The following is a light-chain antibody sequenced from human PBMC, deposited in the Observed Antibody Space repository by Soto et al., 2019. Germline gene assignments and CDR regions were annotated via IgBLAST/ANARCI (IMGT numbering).Light chain of an antibody. J-gene: IGKJ4*01. CDR3: QQYQRYPPS. CDR2: AAT. Sequence: DIHMTQSPSSLSASVGDRVTITCRASHPININLVWFQQKPGKAPKSLIYAATNLQSGVPSRFSGSGGGTDFSLTISILQPEDGATYYCQQYQRYPPSFGGGTKLEIK. CDR1: HPININ. V-gene: IGKV1-16*01.